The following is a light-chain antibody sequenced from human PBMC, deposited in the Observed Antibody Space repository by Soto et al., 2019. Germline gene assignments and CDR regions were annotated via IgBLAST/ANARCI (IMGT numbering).Light chain of an antibody. CDR1: QDIGNV. J-gene: IGKJ5*01. Sequence: IRMTQSPSSLSAFVGDRVTITCRASQDIGNVVAGYQQKPGKVPKVLVYAASALQSGVPSRFSGSGSGTDFTLTISSLQAEDVATYYCQKYNFAPITFGQGTRLEIK. CDR3: QKYNFAPIT. V-gene: IGKV1-27*01. CDR2: AAS.